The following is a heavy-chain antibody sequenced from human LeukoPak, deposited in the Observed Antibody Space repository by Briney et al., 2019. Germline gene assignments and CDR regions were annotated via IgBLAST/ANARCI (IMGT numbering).Heavy chain of an antibody. D-gene: IGHD3-22*01. J-gene: IGHJ4*02. V-gene: IGHV1-24*01. CDR3: ATDLAYDSSGYYSH. CDR2: FDPEDGET. CDR1: GYSFTNYD. Sequence: GASVKVSCKASGYSFTNYDINWVRQAPGKGLEWMGGFDPEDGETIYAQKFQGRVTMTEDTSTDTAYMELSSLRSEDTAVYYCATDLAYDSSGYYSHWGQGTLVTVSS.